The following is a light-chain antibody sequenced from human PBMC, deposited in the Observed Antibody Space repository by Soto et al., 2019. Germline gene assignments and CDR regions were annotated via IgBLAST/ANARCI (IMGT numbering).Light chain of an antibody. Sequence: DIQMPQSPSTLPASVGDRVTITCRASQSITNWFAWYQQKPATAPKLLIYHASTSESGAPSRFSGSGSGTEFSLSISGLERDDFSTYYCQHYNPCSFGQGTKVDIK. J-gene: IGKJ1*01. CDR1: QSITNW. CDR3: QHYNPCS. V-gene: IGKV1-5*01. CDR2: HAS.